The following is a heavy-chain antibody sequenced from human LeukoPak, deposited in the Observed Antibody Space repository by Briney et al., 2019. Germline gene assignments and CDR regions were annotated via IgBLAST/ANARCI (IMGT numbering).Heavy chain of an antibody. Sequence: PSETLSLTCAVYGGSFSGYYWSWIRQPPGKGLEWIGEINHSGSTNYNTALKSRVTISVDTSKNQFSLKLSSVTAADTAVYYCARAAEELVLYFWGQGTLVTVSS. CDR3: ARAAEELVLYF. CDR1: GGSFSGYY. V-gene: IGHV4-34*01. D-gene: IGHD6-13*01. J-gene: IGHJ4*02. CDR2: INHSGST.